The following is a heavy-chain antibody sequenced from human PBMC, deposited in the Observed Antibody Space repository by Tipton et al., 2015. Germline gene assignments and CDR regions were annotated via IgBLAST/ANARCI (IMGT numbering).Heavy chain of an antibody. D-gene: IGHD3-16*01. CDR3: ARDVMITFGGVMDV. CDR2: IIPIFRTT. V-gene: IGHV1-69*01. J-gene: IGHJ6*02. CDR1: GVIFSNYV. Sequence: QSGPEVKKPGSSVKVSCKASGVIFSNYVFSWVRQAPGQGLEWMGDIIPIFRTTNYAQTFQGRVTITADESTTTAYMELRSLRSDDTAVYYCARDVMITFGGVMDVWGQGTTVTVSS.